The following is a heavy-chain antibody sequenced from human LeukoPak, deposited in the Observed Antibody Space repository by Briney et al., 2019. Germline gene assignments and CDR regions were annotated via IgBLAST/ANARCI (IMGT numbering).Heavy chain of an antibody. CDR3: ARRIAVAGYYYYYYMDV. D-gene: IGHD6-19*01. Sequence: PSETLSLTCAVYGGSFSGYYWSWIRQPPGKGLEWIGEINHSGGTNYNPSLKSRVTISVDTSKNQFSLKLSSVTAADTAVYYCARRIAVAGYYYYYYMDVWGKGTTVTISS. CDR2: INHSGGT. V-gene: IGHV4-34*01. CDR1: GGSFSGYY. J-gene: IGHJ6*03.